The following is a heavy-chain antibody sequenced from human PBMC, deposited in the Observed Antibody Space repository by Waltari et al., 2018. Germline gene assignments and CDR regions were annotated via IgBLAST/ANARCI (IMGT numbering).Heavy chain of an antibody. D-gene: IGHD6-19*01. CDR3: ARRNGCDY. CDR2: IKQDGSEK. Sequence: EVQLVESGGGLVQPGGSLSLSCPASGSTFGDNWRTWVRQAPGKGLEWVANIKQDGSEKYYVDSVKGRFTISRDNAKNSLYLQMNSLRAEDSAVYYCARRNGCDYWGQGTLVTVSS. V-gene: IGHV3-7*01. J-gene: IGHJ4*02. CDR1: GSTFGDNW.